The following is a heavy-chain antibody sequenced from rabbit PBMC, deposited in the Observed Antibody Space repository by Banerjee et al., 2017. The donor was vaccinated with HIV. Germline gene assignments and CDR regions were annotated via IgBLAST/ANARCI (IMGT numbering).Heavy chain of an antibody. CDR3: ARDPVVLVAGGYDL. CDR2: IYTGDGNT. Sequence: QQLEESGGGLVKPGASLTLTCKASGFSFNGDYDMCWVRQAPGKGLQWIACIYTGDGNTYSASWAKGRFTISKTSSTTVTLEMTSLTAADTATYFCARDPVVLVAGGYDLWGQGTLVTVS. J-gene: IGHJ4*01. CDR1: GFSFNGDYD. V-gene: IGHV1S40*01. D-gene: IGHD4-2*01.